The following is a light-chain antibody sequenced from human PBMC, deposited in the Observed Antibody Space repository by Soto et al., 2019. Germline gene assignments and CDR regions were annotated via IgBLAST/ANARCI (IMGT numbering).Light chain of an antibody. CDR1: QGIGSW. J-gene: IGKJ3*01. Sequence: DIQMTQSPSSVSASVGDRVTITCRASQGIGSWLGWYQQKPGKAPKLLIYAAASLQSGVPSRFSATFSGTEFTLTISSLQPEDLATYFCQQANSFPLTFGPGTKGDLK. V-gene: IGKV1-12*01. CDR2: AAA. CDR3: QQANSFPLT.